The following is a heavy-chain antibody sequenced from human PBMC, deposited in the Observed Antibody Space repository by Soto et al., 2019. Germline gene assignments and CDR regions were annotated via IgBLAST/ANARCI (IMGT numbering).Heavy chain of an antibody. V-gene: IGHV4-59*01. Sequence: SETLSLTCTVSGGSISSYYWSWIRQPPGKGLEWIGYIYYSGSTNYNPSLKSRVTISVDTSKNQFSLKMSSVTAADTALYYCARAPRGNYGYPSYFDYWGQGTLVTSPQ. CDR1: GGSISSYY. J-gene: IGHJ4*02. CDR2: IYYSGST. CDR3: ARAPRGNYGYPSYFDY. D-gene: IGHD3-10*01.